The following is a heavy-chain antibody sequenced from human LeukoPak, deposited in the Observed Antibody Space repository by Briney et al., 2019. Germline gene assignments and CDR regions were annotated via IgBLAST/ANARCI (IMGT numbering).Heavy chain of an antibody. CDR3: ASQNSYDSSGY. D-gene: IGHD3-22*01. J-gene: IGHJ4*02. V-gene: IGHV3-73*01. CDR2: IRSKANSYAT. CDR1: GFTFSDSA. Sequence: PGGSLKLSCAASGFTFSDSAVHWVRQASGKGLEWVGRIRSKANSYATAYAASVKGRFTISRDDSKNTAYLQMNSLKTEDTAVYYCASQNSYDSSGYWGLGTLVTVSS.